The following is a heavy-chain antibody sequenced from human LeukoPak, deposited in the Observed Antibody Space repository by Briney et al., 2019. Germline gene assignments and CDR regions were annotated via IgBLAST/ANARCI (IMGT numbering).Heavy chain of an antibody. V-gene: IGHV3-7*03. CDR2: IKQDGSEK. J-gene: IGHJ4*02. CDR1: GFPYSLYC. Sequence: GGSLTLLCAPSGFPYSLYCMSWVRHSTEKALEWVANIKQDGSEKYHVDSVKGRFTISRENAKNSLYLQMNSLRAEDTAVYYCARGGYYGSGTYYEFDYWGQGTLVTVSS. CDR3: ARGGYYGSGTYYEFDY. D-gene: IGHD3-10*01.